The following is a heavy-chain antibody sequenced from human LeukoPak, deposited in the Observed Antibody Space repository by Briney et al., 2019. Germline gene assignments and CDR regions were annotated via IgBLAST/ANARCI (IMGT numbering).Heavy chain of an antibody. Sequence: SETLSLTCTVSGGSISNYYWNWIRQPPGKGLEGIGYIYYSGTTNYNPSLKSRVSMSVDTSKNQFSLKLSSVTAADTAVYYCARGTTDIVVGDGQDYYYYYMDVWGKGTTVTVSS. CDR2: IYYSGTT. CDR3: ARGTTDIVVGDGQDYYYYYMDV. D-gene: IGHD2-15*01. J-gene: IGHJ6*03. CDR1: GGSISNYY. V-gene: IGHV4-59*01.